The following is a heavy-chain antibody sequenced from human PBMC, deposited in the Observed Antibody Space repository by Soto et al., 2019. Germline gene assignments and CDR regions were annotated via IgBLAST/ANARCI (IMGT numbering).Heavy chain of an antibody. Sequence: GAPVEVSCKASRYTFTNYGSSWVRQAPGQGLEWMGWISAYNGNTNYAQKLQGRVTMTTDTSTSTAYMELRSLRSDDTAVYYCARDSPPVDYWGQGTLVTVSS. V-gene: IGHV1-18*01. J-gene: IGHJ4*02. CDR3: ARDSPPVDY. CDR1: RYTFTNYG. CDR2: ISAYNGNT.